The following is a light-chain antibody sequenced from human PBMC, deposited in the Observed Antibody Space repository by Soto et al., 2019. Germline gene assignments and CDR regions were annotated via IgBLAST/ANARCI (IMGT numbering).Light chain of an antibody. CDR1: QSVSSN. Sequence: EIVMTQSPATLSVSPWERATLSCRASQSVSSNLAWSQQKPGQAPRLLIYGASTRATGIPARFSGSGSGTEFTLTISSLQSEDFAVYYCQQYNNWPGTFGQGTKVDIK. J-gene: IGKJ1*01. CDR3: QQYNNWPGT. CDR2: GAS. V-gene: IGKV3-15*01.